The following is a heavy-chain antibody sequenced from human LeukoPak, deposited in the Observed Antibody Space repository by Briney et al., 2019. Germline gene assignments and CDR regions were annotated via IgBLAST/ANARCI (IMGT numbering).Heavy chain of an antibody. J-gene: IGHJ4*02. CDR2: IKQDGSEK. Sequence: GGSLRLSCAASGFTFTSYWMSWVRQAPGKGLEWVANIKQDGSEKYYVDSVKGRFTISRDNAKNSLYLQMNSLRAEDTAVYYCARLLLWFGEQVDYWGQGTLVTVSS. V-gene: IGHV3-7*03. CDR3: ARLLLWFGEQVDY. CDR1: GFTFTSYW. D-gene: IGHD3-10*01.